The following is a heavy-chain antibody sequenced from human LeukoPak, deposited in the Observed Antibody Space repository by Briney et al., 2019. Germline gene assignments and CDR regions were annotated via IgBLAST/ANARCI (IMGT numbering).Heavy chain of an antibody. CDR1: GYTFTSYG. CDR2: ISAYNGNT. D-gene: IGHD1-7*01. V-gene: IGHV1-18*01. Sequence: GASVKVSCKASGYTFTSYGISWVRQAPGQGLEWMGWISAYNGNTNYAQKLQGRVTMTTDTSTSTAYMELRSLRSDDTAVYYCARFPANDGITGTTKDVEFDYWGQGTLVTVSS. J-gene: IGHJ4*02. CDR3: ARFPANDGITGTTKDVEFDY.